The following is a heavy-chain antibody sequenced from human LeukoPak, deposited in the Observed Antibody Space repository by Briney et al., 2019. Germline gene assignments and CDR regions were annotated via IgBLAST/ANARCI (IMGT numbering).Heavy chain of an antibody. Sequence: GGSLRLSCAASGFTFSSYAMSWVRQAPGKGLEWVSAISGSGGSTYYADSVKGRFTISRDNSKNTLYLKMNCLRAGDTAVYYWATPPPSRYDSSGYDFCWGQGTLVTVSS. CDR1: GFTFSSYA. CDR2: ISGSGGST. V-gene: IGHV3-23*01. J-gene: IGHJ4*02. D-gene: IGHD3-22*01. CDR3: ATPPPSRYDSSGYDFC.